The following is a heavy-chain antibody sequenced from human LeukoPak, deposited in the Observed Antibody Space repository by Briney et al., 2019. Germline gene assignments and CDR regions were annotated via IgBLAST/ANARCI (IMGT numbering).Heavy chain of an antibody. Sequence: PGGSLRLSCAASEFTFSNYGMHWVRQPPGEGLEWVAVIAHDGTNKNYADSVKGRFTISRDNPKNTLYLQVNSLRPDDTAVYYCAKDSYSSGRGSLDYWGQGTLVTVSS. CDR3: AKDSYSSGRGSLDY. J-gene: IGHJ4*02. CDR2: IAHDGTNK. D-gene: IGHD6-19*01. V-gene: IGHV3-30*18. CDR1: EFTFSNYG.